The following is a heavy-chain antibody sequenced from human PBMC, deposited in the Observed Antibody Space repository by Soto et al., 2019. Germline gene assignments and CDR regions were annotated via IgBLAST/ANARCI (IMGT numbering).Heavy chain of an antibody. J-gene: IGHJ6*02. Sequence: QVQLVQSGAEVKKPGASVKVSCKASGYTFTSYGISWVRQAPGQGLEWMGWISAYNGNTNYAQKLQGRVTMTTDTSTSTAYRELRSLRSDDTAVYYCARLGGGTQWLVRWGDYYYYGMDVWGQGTTVTVSS. CDR2: ISAYNGNT. V-gene: IGHV1-18*01. CDR1: GYTFTSYG. CDR3: ARLGGGTQWLVRWGDYYYYGMDV. D-gene: IGHD6-19*01.